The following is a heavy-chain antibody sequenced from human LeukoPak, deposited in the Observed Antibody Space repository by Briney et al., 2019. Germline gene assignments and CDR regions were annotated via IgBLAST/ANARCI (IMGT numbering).Heavy chain of an antibody. CDR2: INHSGST. V-gene: IGHV4-34*01. D-gene: IGHD5-18*01. CDR1: GGSFSGYY. Sequence: SETLSLTCAVYGGSFSGYYWSWIRQPPGKGLEWIGEINHSGSTNYNPSLKSRVTISVDTSKNQFSLKLSSVTAADTAVYYCARVPRGYSYGLGLDYWGQGTLVTVSS. J-gene: IGHJ4*02. CDR3: ARVPRGYSYGLGLDY.